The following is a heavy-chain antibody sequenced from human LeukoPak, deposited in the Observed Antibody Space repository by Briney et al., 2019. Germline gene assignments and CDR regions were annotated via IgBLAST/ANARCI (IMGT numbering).Heavy chain of an antibody. CDR3: ARLLWSYDSSGHEYFQH. D-gene: IGHD3-22*01. Sequence: GGSLRLSCAASGFTFSSYWMSWVRQAPGKGLEWVANIKQDGSEKYYVDSVKGRFTISRDNAKNSLYLQMNSLRAEDTAVYYCARLLWSYDSSGHEYFQHWGQGTLVTVPS. V-gene: IGHV3-7*01. CDR1: GFTFSSYW. CDR2: IKQDGSEK. J-gene: IGHJ1*01.